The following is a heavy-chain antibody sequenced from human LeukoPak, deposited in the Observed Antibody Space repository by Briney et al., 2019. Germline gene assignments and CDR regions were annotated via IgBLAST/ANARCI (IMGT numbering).Heavy chain of an antibody. Sequence: GGALRLSCTASGFSFDEHGMSWVRHVPGKGLEWVSGINWSGGSTGYADPLRGRFTISRDNAKNSLYLQMDSLRAEDTALYDCARAPITSPFYFDYWGQGTLVTVSS. CDR1: GFSFDEHG. CDR2: INWSGGST. CDR3: ARAPITSPFYFDY. J-gene: IGHJ4*02. D-gene: IGHD2-2*01. V-gene: IGHV3-20*01.